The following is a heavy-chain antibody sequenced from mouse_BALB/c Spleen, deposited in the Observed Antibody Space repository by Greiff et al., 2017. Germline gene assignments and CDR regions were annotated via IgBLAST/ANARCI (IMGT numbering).Heavy chain of an antibody. V-gene: IGHV5-12-1*01. CDR3: ARQDYYDYDRESLDY. CDR1: GFAFSSYD. Sequence: DVQLQESGGGLVKPGGSLKLSCAASGFAFSSYDMSWVRQTPEKRLEWVAYISSGGGSTYYPDTVKGRFTISRDNAKNTLYLQMSSLKSEDTAMYYCARQDYYDYDRESLDYWGQGTTLTVSS. D-gene: IGHD2-4*01. J-gene: IGHJ2*01. CDR2: ISSGGGST.